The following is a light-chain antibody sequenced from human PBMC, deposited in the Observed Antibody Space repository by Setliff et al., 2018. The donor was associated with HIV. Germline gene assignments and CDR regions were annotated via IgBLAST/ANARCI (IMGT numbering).Light chain of an antibody. V-gene: IGLV2-11*01. CDR1: SSDVGGYNY. J-gene: IGLJ1*01. Sequence: QSVLTQPRSVSGSPGQSVTISCTGTSSDVGGYNYVSWYQQHPGKAPKLMIYDVSKWPSGVPDRFSGSKSGNTASLTISGLQAEDEADYYCSSYTSSTPLYVFATGTKVTVL. CDR3: SSYTSSTPLYV. CDR2: DVS.